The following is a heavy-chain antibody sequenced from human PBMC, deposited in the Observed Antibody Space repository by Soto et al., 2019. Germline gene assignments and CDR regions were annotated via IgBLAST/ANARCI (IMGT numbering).Heavy chain of an antibody. CDR2: TYYRSKWYN. CDR3: ARARSSSSRNVLYYYYGMDV. CDR1: GDSVPSNSAA. J-gene: IGHJ6*02. V-gene: IGHV6-1*01. Sequence: PSQTLSLTCAISGDSVPSNSAAWNWIRQSPSRGLEWLGRTYYRSKWYNDYAVSVKSRITINPDTSKNQFSLQLNSVTPEDTAVYYCARARSSSSRNVLYYYYGMDVWGQGTTVTVSS. D-gene: IGHD6-13*01.